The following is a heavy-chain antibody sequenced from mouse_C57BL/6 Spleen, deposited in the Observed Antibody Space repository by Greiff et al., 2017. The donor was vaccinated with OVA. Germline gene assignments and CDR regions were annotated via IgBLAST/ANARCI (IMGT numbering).Heavy chain of an antibody. Sequence: EVKLVESGPGLVKPSQSLSLTCSVTGYSITSGYYWNWIRQFPGNKLEWMGYISYDGSNNYNPSLKNRISITRDTSKNQFFLKLNSVTTEDTATYDCARGTTAGYFDVWGTGTTVTVSS. CDR2: ISYDGSN. CDR3: ARGTTAGYFDV. CDR1: GYSITSGYY. D-gene: IGHD1-2*01. V-gene: IGHV3-6*01. J-gene: IGHJ1*03.